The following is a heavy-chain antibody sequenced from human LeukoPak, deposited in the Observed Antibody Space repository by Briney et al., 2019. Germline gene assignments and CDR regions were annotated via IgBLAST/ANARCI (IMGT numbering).Heavy chain of an antibody. D-gene: IGHD5-24*01. J-gene: IGHJ4*02. Sequence: ASVKVSCKASGYTVTSYYIHWVRQAPGQGLEWMGIINPSGGSINYAQKFQGRVPRTRDTSTSTVYMELRSLRSEDTAVYYCARIPDMTTIKGLGYWGQGTLVTVSS. CDR3: ARIPDMTTIKGLGY. V-gene: IGHV1-46*01. CDR2: INPSGGSI. CDR1: GYTVTSYY.